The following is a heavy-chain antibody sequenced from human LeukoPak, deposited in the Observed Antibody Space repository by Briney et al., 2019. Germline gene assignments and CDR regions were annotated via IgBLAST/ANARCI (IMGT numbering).Heavy chain of an antibody. CDR3: ARLRIGLRRYYFVDV. Sequence: ASETLSLTCAVHGESLSSYSWSWNRQPPGRGLEWIGEIDRRGITNSNPSLKSRLSMSVDTSNNQFSVTLSSVTAADTALYYCARLRIGLRRYYFVDVWGKGTTVIVSS. V-gene: IGHV4-34*01. CDR1: GESLSSYS. D-gene: IGHD3-9*01. J-gene: IGHJ6*04. CDR2: IDRRGIT.